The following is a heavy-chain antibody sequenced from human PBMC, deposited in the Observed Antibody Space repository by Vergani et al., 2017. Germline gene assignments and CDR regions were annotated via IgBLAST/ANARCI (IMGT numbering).Heavy chain of an antibody. V-gene: IGHV3-11*01. Sequence: QVQLVESGGGLVKPGGSLRLSCAASGFTFSDYYMSWIRQAPGKGLEWVSYISSSGSTIYYADSVKGRFTISRDNAKNSLYLQMNSLRAEDTAVYYCARDSLEVVPAAAYYYYYYYMAVWGKGTTVTVSS. CDR1: GFTFSDYY. D-gene: IGHD2-2*01. CDR2: ISSSGSTI. CDR3: ARDSLEVVPAAAYYYYYYYMAV. J-gene: IGHJ6*03.